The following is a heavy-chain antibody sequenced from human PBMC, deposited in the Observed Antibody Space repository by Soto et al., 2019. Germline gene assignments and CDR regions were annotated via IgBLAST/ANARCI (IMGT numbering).Heavy chain of an antibody. V-gene: IGHV4-34*01. CDR2: INHSGST. D-gene: IGHD3-10*01. CDR1: GGSFSGYY. J-gene: IGHJ1*01. CDR3: ARKPGRYYGSGSYYMGYFQH. Sequence: SETLSLTCAVYGGSFSGYYWSWIRQPPGKGLEWIGEINHSGSTNYNPSLKSRVTISVDTSKNQFSLKLSSVTAADTAVYYCARKPGRYYGSGSYYMGYFQHWGQGTLVTVSS.